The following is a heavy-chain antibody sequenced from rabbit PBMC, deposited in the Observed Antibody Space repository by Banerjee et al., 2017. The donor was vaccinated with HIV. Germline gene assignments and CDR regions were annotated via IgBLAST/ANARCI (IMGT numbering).Heavy chain of an antibody. J-gene: IGHJ4*01. CDR2: IYTSSGDT. CDR3: AGSYPAYAGYPYAPNL. V-gene: IGHV1S45*01. D-gene: IGHD6-1*01. CDR1: GFDLSSYYY. Sequence: QEQLVESGGGLVQPEGSLTLTCKASGFDLSSYYYMCWVRQAPGKGLEWIACIYTSSGDTWYATWAKGRFSSSKTSSTMVTLQMTSLTAADTATYFCAGSYPAYAGYPYAPNLWGPGTLVTVS.